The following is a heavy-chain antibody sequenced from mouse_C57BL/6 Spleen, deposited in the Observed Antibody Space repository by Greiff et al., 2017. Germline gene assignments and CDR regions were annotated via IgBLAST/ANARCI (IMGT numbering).Heavy chain of an antibody. Sequence: EVQRVESGPGLVKPSQSLSLTCSVTGYSITSGYYWNWIRQFPGNKLEWMGYISYDGSNNYNPSLKNRISITRYTSKNQFFLKLNSVTTEETATYYCAGVYYGSSYDWYFDVWGTGTTVTVSS. CDR3: AGVYYGSSYDWYFDV. CDR2: ISYDGSN. J-gene: IGHJ1*03. D-gene: IGHD1-1*01. V-gene: IGHV3-6*01. CDR1: GYSITSGYY.